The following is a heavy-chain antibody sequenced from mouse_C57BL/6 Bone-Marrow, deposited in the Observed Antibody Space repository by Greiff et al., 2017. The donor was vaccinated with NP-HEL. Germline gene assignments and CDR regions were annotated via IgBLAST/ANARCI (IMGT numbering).Heavy chain of an antibody. CDR3: ARRGLRRSFAY. J-gene: IGHJ3*01. D-gene: IGHD1-1*01. V-gene: IGHV5-6*01. CDR1: GFTFSSYG. CDR2: ISSGGSYT. Sequence: VHVKQSGGDLVKPGGSLKLSCAASGFTFSSYGMSWVRQTPDKRLEWVATISSGGSYTYYPDSVKGRFTISRDNAKNTLYLQMSSLKSEDTAMYYCARRGLRRSFAYWGQGTLVTVSA.